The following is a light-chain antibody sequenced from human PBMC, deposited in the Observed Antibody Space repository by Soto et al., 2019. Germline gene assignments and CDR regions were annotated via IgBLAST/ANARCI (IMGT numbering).Light chain of an antibody. CDR2: RAS. CDR1: HYVYSN. Sequence: EIVMPQAPATLTVYPGERATLSCTASHYVYSNVAWFQQRPGQAPRLLIYRASTRATGTPARFSGSGSGTEFTLTINSLQSEDLAVYYCQQYNNCPRTFGQGTKVDIK. J-gene: IGKJ1*01. V-gene: IGKV3-15*01. CDR3: QQYNNCPRT.